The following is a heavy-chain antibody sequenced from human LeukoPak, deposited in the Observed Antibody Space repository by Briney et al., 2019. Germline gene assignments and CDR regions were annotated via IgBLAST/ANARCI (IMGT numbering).Heavy chain of an antibody. CDR3: ARDQYGLGYGSLFDY. CDR1: EFPFSSYW. CDR2: INQVGSET. J-gene: IGHJ4*02. V-gene: IGHV3-7*03. Sequence: PGGSLRLSCAASEFPFSSYWMSWVRQAPGKGLEWVANINQVGSETYYVDSVKGRFTISRDNAKKSLYLEMNSLRAEDTAVYYCARDQYGLGYGSLFDYWGQGTLVTVSS. D-gene: IGHD3-10*01.